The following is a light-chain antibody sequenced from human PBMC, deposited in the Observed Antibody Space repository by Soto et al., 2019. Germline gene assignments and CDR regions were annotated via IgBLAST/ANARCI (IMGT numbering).Light chain of an antibody. J-gene: IGKJ1*01. CDR1: QSIXSN. Sequence: IVLTQSPATLYVSPGERATLFCRASQSIXSNLGWYQQKPGQAPRFLXDGTFTMATGSPARLSGSGSGTEFTLTISSLQPEDFANYYCQHYKSDSEAFGQGIKVDIK. V-gene: IGKV3-15*01. CDR3: QHYKSDSEA. CDR2: GTF.